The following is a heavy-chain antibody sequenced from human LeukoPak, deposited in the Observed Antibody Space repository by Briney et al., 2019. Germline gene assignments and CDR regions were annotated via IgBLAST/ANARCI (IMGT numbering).Heavy chain of an antibody. CDR1: GFTFSDYY. J-gene: IGHJ4*02. CDR3: ARSWVYYYDSSGYWAH. Sequence: GGSLRLSCAASGFTFSDYYMSWIRHAPGKGLEWVSYISSSGSTIYYADSVKGRFTISRDNAKNSLYLQMNSLRAEDTAVYYCARSWVYYYDSSGYWAHWGQGTLVTVSS. V-gene: IGHV3-11*01. D-gene: IGHD3-22*01. CDR2: ISSSGSTI.